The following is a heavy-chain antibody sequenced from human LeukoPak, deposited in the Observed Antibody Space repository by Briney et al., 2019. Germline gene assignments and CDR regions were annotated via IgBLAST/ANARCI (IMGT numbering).Heavy chain of an antibody. CDR2: IYYSGST. J-gene: IGHJ4*02. V-gene: IGHV4-39*01. CDR3: ARHPRDEPAVVTSVSLRFDY. D-gene: IGHD5-18*01. Sequence: SETLSLTCIVSGGSISSSSFYWGWIRQPPGKGLEWIGSIYYSGSTYYNPSLKSRVTMSVDTSRNQISLRLSSVAAADTAAYYCARHPRDEPAVVTSVSLRFDYWGQETLVTVSS. CDR1: GGSISSSSFY.